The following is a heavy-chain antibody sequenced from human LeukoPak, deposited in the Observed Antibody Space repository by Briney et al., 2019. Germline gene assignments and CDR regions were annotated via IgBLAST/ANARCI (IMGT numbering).Heavy chain of an antibody. CDR1: GFSFSSYS. V-gene: IGHV3-21*01. CDR3: AEGSTTWVY. J-gene: IGHJ4*02. D-gene: IGHD2/OR15-2a*01. CDR2: ISSSSSYI. Sequence: PGGSLRLSCAPSGFSFSSYSMNWIRQAPGKGLEWVSYISSSSSYIYYADSVKGRFTISRDNAKNSLYLQMNSLRAEDTAVYYCAEGSTTWVYWGQGTLVTVSS.